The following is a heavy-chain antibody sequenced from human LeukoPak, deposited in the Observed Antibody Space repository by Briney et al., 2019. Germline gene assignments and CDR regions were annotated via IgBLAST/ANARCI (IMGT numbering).Heavy chain of an antibody. CDR3: ARRLTQYDCFDP. V-gene: IGHV6-1*01. J-gene: IGHJ5*02. D-gene: IGHD2-2*01. CDR2: TYYRSTWYN. CDR1: GDSLSSNSVT. Sequence: QTLSLTRALSGDSLSSNSVTWNWLRQSPSRGLEWLGRTYYRSTWYNDYAVSVRGPITVNPDTSKNQFSLHLNSVTPEDTAVYYCARRLTQYDCFDPWGQGILVTVSS.